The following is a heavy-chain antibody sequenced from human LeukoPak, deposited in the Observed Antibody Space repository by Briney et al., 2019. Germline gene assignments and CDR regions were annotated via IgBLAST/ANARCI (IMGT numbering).Heavy chain of an antibody. CDR3: EKDLSKELLYRRGMYYFDY. CDR1: GFIFDDYA. V-gene: IGHV3-9*01. D-gene: IGHD3-3*01. J-gene: IGHJ4*02. Sequence: GGSLRLSCPASGFIFDDYAMHWVRQAPGKGLEWVSGITWNSDSIDYADSVKGRFTISRDNAKNSLYLQMNSLSTEDTAVYYCEKDLSKELLYRRGMYYFDYWGQGTLVTVSS. CDR2: ITWNSDSI.